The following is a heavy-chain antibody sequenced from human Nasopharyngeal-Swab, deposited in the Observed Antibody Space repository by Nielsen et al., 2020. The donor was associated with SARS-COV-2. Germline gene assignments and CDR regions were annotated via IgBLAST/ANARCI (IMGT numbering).Heavy chain of an antibody. Sequence: PGKALEWLALIDWDDDKYYCTDLKSRLTISNGTSKNQVVLTMTNMDPVDTTTYDCARGAWFGEFNWFDPWGQGTPVTVSS. J-gene: IGHJ5*02. CDR2: IDWDDDK. D-gene: IGHD3-10*01. CDR3: ARGAWFGEFNWFDP. V-gene: IGHV2-70*01.